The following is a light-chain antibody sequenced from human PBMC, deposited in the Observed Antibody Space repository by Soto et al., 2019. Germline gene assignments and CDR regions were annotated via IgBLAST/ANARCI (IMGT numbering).Light chain of an antibody. J-gene: IGKJ2*01. V-gene: IGKV3-20*01. CDR2: GAS. CDR3: QQYSASPRT. Sequence: EIVLTQFPGTLSLSPGESATLSCRTSESISSSYLAWYQQRPGQHPRLLIYGASKTDTGIPDRFSGSGAGTDFTLSISRLEPEDVRMYSCQQYSASPRTFGQGAKLEL. CDR1: ESISSSY.